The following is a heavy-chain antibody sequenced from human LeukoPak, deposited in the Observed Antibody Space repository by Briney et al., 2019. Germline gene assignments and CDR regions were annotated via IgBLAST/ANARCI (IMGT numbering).Heavy chain of an antibody. CDR3: AEGYCSSTSCPYAFDI. CDR2: IYTSGST. D-gene: IGHD2-2*01. CDR1: GGSISSYY. V-gene: IGHV4-4*07. Sequence: SETLSLTCTVSGGSISSYYWSWIRQPAGKGLEWIGCIYTSGSTNYNPSLKSRVTISVDTSKNQFSLKLSSVTAADTAVYYCAEGYCSSTSCPYAFDIWGQGTMVTVSS. J-gene: IGHJ3*02.